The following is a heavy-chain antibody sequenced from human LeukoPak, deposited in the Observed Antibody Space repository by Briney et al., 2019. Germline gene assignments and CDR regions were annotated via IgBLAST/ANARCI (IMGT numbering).Heavy chain of an antibody. V-gene: IGHV4-59*08. CDR1: GVPIDNYY. J-gene: IGHJ3*02. CDR2: VYSSGNT. Sequence: PSETLSLTCTVSGVPIDNYYWTWIRQPPGKRLEWIGYVYSSGNTNYNPSLKSRVTISFGTSKNQFSLKLSSATAADTALYYCARQWGTRFDIWGQGTMVVVSS. CDR3: ARQWGTRFDI. D-gene: IGHD3-16*01.